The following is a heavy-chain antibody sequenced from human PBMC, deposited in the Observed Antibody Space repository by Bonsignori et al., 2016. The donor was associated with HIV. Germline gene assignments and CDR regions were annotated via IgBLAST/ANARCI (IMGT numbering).Heavy chain of an antibody. CDR3: AKDSAADLNAFDI. J-gene: IGHJ3*02. D-gene: IGHD6-13*01. CDR2: IWYDGSKK. V-gene: IGHV3-33*06. Sequence: WIRQPPGKGLEWVAVIWYDGSKKYYGDSVKGRFTISRDNSKNTLSLQMNSLRTEDTAVYYCAKDSAADLNAFDIWGQGTMVTVSS.